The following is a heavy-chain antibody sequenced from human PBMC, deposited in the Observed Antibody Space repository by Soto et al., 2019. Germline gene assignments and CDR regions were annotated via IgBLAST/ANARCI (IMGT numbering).Heavy chain of an antibody. CDR1: GGSISSYY. D-gene: IGHD6-13*01. CDR3: ARRVAAAGSHFDY. J-gene: IGHJ4*02. Sequence: QVQLQESGPGLVKPSETLSLTCTVSGGSISSYYWSWIRQPPGKGLEWIGYIYYSGSTNYNPSLKSRVTISVDTSKNQFSLKLSSVTAADTAVYYCARRVAAAGSHFDYWGQGTLVIVSS. V-gene: IGHV4-59*01. CDR2: IYYSGST.